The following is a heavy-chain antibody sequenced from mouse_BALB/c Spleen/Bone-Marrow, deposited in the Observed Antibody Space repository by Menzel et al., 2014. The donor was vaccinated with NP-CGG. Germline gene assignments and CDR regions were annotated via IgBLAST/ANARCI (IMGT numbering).Heavy chain of an antibody. J-gene: IGHJ3*01. Sequence: QVQLQQSGAELVRPGVSVKISCKGSGYTFTDYAMHWVKQSHAKSLEWIGVISTYYGDASYNQKFKGKATMTVDKSSSTAYMELARLTSEDSAFYYCAREGPWFAYWGQGTLVTVSA. CDR1: GYTFTDYA. CDR3: AREGPWFAY. CDR2: ISTYYGDA. V-gene: IGHV1S137*01.